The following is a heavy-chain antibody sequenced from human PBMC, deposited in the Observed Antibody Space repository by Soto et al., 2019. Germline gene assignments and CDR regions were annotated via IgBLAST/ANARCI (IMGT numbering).Heavy chain of an antibody. CDR1: GGSFSSYY. J-gene: IGHJ6*02. CDR3: ARGGGYDYLDYYYGMDV. Sequence: SETLSLTCAVYGGSFSSYYWSWIRQSPGKGLEWIGEVNHSGSTNYNPSLKSRVTISVDTSKSHFSLKLTSITAADTAVYYCARGGGYDYLDYYYGMDVWGQGTTVTVS. CDR2: VNHSGST. V-gene: IGHV4-34*01. D-gene: IGHD5-12*01.